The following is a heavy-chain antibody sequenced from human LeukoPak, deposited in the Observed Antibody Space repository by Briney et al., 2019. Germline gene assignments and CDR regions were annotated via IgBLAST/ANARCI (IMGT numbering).Heavy chain of an antibody. Sequence: GGSLRLSCAASGFTFSSYEMNWVRQAPGKGLEWVSYISSSGSTIYYADSVKGRFTISRDNAKNSLYLQMNSLRAEDTAVYYCAREYSSSWYGLIYFDYWGQGTLVTVSS. CDR3: AREYSSSWYGLIYFDY. J-gene: IGHJ4*02. CDR2: ISSSGSTI. D-gene: IGHD6-13*01. V-gene: IGHV3-48*03. CDR1: GFTFSSYE.